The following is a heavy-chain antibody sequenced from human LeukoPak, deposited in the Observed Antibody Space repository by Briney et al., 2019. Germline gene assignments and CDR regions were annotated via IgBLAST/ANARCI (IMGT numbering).Heavy chain of an antibody. CDR2: IKGDGSAK. J-gene: IGHJ5*01. D-gene: IGHD2-2*01. V-gene: IGHV3-7*01. CDR3: VRDLSSTNWFDS. Sequence: PGGSLRLSCAASGFAFSDSWMTWIRQAPGKGLEWVAFIKGDGSAKKYVDSVKGRFTISRDNAKNSLFLQMSSLRAEDTALYYCVRDLSSTNWFDSWGQGTLATVSS. CDR1: GFAFSDSW.